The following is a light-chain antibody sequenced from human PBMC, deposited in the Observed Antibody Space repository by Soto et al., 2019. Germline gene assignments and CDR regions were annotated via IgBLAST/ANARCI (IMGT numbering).Light chain of an antibody. CDR2: DVI. Sequence: QSVLTQPASVSDSPGQSITISCNGTSSDIGAFNHVSWHQQHPGKAPKLIIYDVINRPSGVSNRFSGSKTGNTASLIISGLQAEDEADYYCSSYTSSSSYVFGSGTKLTVL. CDR3: SSYTSSSSYV. CDR1: SSDIGAFNH. V-gene: IGLV2-14*03. J-gene: IGLJ1*01.